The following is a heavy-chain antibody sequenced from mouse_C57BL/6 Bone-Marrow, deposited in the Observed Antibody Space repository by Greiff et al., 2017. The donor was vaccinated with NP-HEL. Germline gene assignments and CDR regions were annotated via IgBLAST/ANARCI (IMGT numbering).Heavy chain of an antibody. CDR1: GFNIKDDY. J-gene: IGHJ3*01. CDR3: TRGLLPPFAY. V-gene: IGHV14-4*01. Sequence: EVQLQQSGAELVRPGASVKLSCTASGFNIKDDYMHWVKQRPEQGLEWIGWIDPENGDTEYASKFQGKATITADTSSNTAYLQLSSLTSEDTAVDYVTRGLLPPFAYWGQGTLGTVSA. D-gene: IGHD2-3*01. CDR2: IDPENGDT.